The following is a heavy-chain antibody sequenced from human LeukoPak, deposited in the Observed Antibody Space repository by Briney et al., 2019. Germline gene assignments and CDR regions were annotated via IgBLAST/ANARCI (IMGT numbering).Heavy chain of an antibody. J-gene: IGHJ4*02. CDR3: AVYSGYGRSDY. CDR2: IYTSGST. V-gene: IGHV4-61*02. Sequence: SQTLSLTCTVSGGSISSGSYYWSWIRQPAGKGLEWIGRIYTSGSTNYNPSLKSRVTISVDTSKNQFSLKLSSVTAADTAVYYCAVYSGYGRSDYWGQGTLVTVSS. D-gene: IGHD5-12*01. CDR1: GGSISSGSYY.